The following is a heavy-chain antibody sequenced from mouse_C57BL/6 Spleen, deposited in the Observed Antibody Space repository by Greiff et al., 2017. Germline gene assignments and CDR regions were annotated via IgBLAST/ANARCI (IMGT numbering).Heavy chain of an antibody. CDR2: IDPSDSYT. J-gene: IGHJ4*01. V-gene: IGHV1-69*01. Sequence: QVQLQQPGAELVMPGASVKLSCKASGYTFTSYWMHWVKQRPGQGLEWIGEIDPSDSYTNYNQKFKGKSTLTVDKSSSTAYMQLSSLTSEDSAVYYCARGFITTVVADLYYAVDYWGQGTSVTVSS. D-gene: IGHD1-1*01. CDR1: GYTFTSYW. CDR3: ARGFITTVVADLYYAVDY.